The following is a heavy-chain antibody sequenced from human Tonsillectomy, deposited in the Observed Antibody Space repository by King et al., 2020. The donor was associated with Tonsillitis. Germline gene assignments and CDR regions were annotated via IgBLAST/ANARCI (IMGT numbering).Heavy chain of an antibody. Sequence: QLVESGGGVVQPGRSLRLSCAASGFTFSNYAMHWVRQAPGKGLEWVAVISYDGSDQYYADSVKGRFSISRDNSRSSLYLQMNSLRAEDTAVYYCANLRITLFRVAQGQPRFDYWGQGTLVTVSS. CDR1: GFTFSNYA. CDR3: ANLRITLFRVAQGQPRFDY. J-gene: IGHJ4*02. D-gene: IGHD3-3*01. CDR2: ISYDGSDQ. V-gene: IGHV3-30*04.